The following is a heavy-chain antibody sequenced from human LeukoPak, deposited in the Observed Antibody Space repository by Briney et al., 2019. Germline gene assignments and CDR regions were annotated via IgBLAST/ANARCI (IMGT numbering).Heavy chain of an antibody. V-gene: IGHV5-51*01. D-gene: IGHD5-18*01. J-gene: IGHJ4*02. CDR1: GYSFTSYW. CDR3: ARGSSGYSYGFDY. Sequence: GESLKISCKGSGYSFTSYWISWVRQMPGKGLEWMGIIYPGDSDTRYSPSFQGQVTISVDKSIRNAYLQWSSLKASDTAMYYCARGSSGYSYGFDYWGRGTLVTVSS. CDR2: IYPGDSDT.